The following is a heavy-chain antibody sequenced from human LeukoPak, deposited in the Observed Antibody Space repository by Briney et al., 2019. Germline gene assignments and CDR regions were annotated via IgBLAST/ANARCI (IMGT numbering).Heavy chain of an antibody. Sequence: SETLSLTCTVSGGSISSSGNFWGWVRQPPGRELEWIASTYYSRNTYYNPSLKSRVTISVDTSKNQFSLKLSSVTAADTAVYYCVRHEEEDGYNAKTFDYWGQGTLVTVSS. D-gene: IGHD5-24*01. CDR3: VRHEEEDGYNAKTFDY. J-gene: IGHJ4*02. CDR1: GGSISSSGNF. CDR2: TYYSRNT. V-gene: IGHV4-39*01.